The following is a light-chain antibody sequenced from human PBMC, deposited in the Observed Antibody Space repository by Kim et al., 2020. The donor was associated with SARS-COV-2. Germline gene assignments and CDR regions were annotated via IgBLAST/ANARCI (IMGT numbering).Light chain of an antibody. J-gene: IGKJ1*01. Sequence: ASVRDGVTSTCRASQSIGSALAWFQQKPGKAPKLLIYQASTLESGVPSRFSGSGSGTEFILTISSLQPDDLATYDCQQYNNMPWTFGRGTKVDIK. CDR2: QAS. V-gene: IGKV1-5*03. CDR1: QSIGSA. CDR3: QQYNNMPWT.